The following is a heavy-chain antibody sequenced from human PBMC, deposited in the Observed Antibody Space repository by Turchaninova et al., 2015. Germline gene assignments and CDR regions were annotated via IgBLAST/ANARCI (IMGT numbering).Heavy chain of an antibody. D-gene: IGHD6-19*01. CDR3: ARGVAAHTFDY. CDR2: IYYSGST. CDR1: GGSPSRGGYY. Sequence: QVQLQESGPGLVKPSQTLSLTRTVSGGSPSRGGYYWSWIRQHPGKGRELIGYIYYSGSTYYNPSLKSRVTISVDTSKNQFSLKLSSVTAADTAVYYCARGVAAHTFDYWGQGTLVTVSS. V-gene: IGHV4-31*03. J-gene: IGHJ4*02.